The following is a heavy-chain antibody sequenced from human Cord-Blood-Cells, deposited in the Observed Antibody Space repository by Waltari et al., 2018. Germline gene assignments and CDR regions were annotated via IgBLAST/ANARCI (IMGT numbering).Heavy chain of an antibody. D-gene: IGHD6-13*01. J-gene: IGHJ6*02. CDR3: ARGNQRGSSWYYYYGMDV. CDR1: GGTFSSYA. Sequence: QVQLVQSGAEVKKPGSSVKVSCKASGGTFSSYAISWVRQAPGQGLEWMGGNIPILGTANYAQKFQGRVTITADKSTSTAYMELSSLRSEDTAVYYCARGNQRGSSWYYYYGMDVWGQGTTVTVSS. V-gene: IGHV1-69*06. CDR2: NIPILGTA.